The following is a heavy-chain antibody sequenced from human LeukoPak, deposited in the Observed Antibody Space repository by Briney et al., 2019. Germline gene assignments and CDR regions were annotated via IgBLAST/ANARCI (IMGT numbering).Heavy chain of an antibody. Sequence: ASVKVSCKASGYTFTGYYMHWVRQAPGQGLEWMGWINPNSGGTNYAQKFQGRVTMTRDTSITTSYMELTRLRSDDTAVYYCARPGGKTKGAFDIWGKGTMVTVSS. CDR2: INPNSGGT. D-gene: IGHD4-23*01. V-gene: IGHV1-2*02. CDR1: GYTFTGYY. J-gene: IGHJ3*02. CDR3: ARPGGKTKGAFDI.